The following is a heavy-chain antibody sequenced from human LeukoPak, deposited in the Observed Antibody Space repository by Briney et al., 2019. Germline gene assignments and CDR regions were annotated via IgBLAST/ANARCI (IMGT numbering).Heavy chain of an antibody. J-gene: IGHJ4*02. CDR3: AKDVYNWNFYFYY. CDR2: ISASGYYT. CDR1: GFTFSSYA. V-gene: IGHV3-23*01. D-gene: IGHD1-7*01. Sequence: GGSLRLSCAASGFTFSSYAMSWVRQAPGKGLEWVSAISASGYYTYYADSVKGRFTISRDNSKKTLYLQMNSLRAEDTAIFYCAKDVYNWNFYFYYWRQGTLDTVSS.